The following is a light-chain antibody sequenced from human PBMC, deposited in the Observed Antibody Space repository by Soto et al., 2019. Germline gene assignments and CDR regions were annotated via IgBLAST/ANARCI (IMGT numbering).Light chain of an antibody. CDR1: QSVSSY. CDR3: QQRSNWLT. CDR2: DAS. V-gene: IGKV3-11*01. J-gene: IGKJ4*02. Sequence: EIVLTQSPATLSLSPGERATLSCRASQSVSSYLAWYKQKPGQAPRLLIYDASNRATGIPARFSGSGSGTDFFLTISSLEPEDFAVYYCQQRSNWLTFGGGTKVDIK.